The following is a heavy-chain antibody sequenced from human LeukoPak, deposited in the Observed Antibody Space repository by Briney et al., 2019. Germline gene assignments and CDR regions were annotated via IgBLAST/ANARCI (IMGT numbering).Heavy chain of an antibody. Sequence: GGSLRLSCAASGSTFSSYSMNWVRQAPGKGLEWVSSISSSSSYIYYADSVKGRFTISRDNAKNSLYLQMNSLRAEDTAVYYCARVGPYCSSTSCYTSYYYMDVWGKGTTVTVSS. D-gene: IGHD2-2*02. CDR3: ARVGPYCSSTSCYTSYYYMDV. CDR2: ISSSSSYI. CDR1: GSTFSSYS. V-gene: IGHV3-21*01. J-gene: IGHJ6*03.